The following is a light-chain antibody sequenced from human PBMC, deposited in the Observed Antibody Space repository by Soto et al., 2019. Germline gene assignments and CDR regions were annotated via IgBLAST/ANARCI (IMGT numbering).Light chain of an antibody. J-gene: IGKJ1*01. V-gene: IGKV1D-16*01. Sequence: DIEMTQSPSSVSASVGDRVPITCRASQGISSWLAWYQQKPGKAPKLLIYAASSLQSGVPARFSGSGSGTEFTLTISSLQPDDFATYYCQHYNSYSEPFGQGAKVDIK. CDR2: AAS. CDR3: QHYNSYSEP. CDR1: QGISSW.